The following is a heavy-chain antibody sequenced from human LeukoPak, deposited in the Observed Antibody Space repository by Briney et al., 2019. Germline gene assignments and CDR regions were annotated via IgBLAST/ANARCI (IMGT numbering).Heavy chain of an antibody. CDR1: GYTFTSFG. CDR3: ARDPGYCSSTSCYTGWFDP. J-gene: IGHJ5*02. D-gene: IGHD2-2*02. Sequence: SVKVSCKASGYTFTSFGISWVRQAPGQGLEWMGGIIPIFGTANYAQKFQGRVTITADESTSTAYMELSSLRSEDTAVYYCARDPGYCSSTSCYTGWFDPWGQGTQVTVSS. V-gene: IGHV1-69*13. CDR2: IIPIFGTA.